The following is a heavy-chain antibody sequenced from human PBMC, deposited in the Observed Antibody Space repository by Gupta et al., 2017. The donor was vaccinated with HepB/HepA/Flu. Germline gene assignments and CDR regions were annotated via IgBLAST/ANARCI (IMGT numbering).Heavy chain of an antibody. V-gene: IGHV3-23*01. CDR1: GFTFSGNA. CDR2: IGGEKST. CDR3: AKYLHFWSDMDG. J-gene: IGHJ6*03. D-gene: IGHD3-3*02. Sequence: EVQLLESGGGLVQPGGSLRLSCTASGFTFSGNAMIWVRQAPGRGVEWVSGIGGEKSTHDADSVRGRFIIYRDNSRTTMYLQMKRLREEDTAVYYCAKYLHFWSDMDGCCKVTTVTVSS.